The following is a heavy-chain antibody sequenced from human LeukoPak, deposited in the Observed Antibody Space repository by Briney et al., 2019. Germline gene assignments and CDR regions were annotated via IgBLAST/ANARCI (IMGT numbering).Heavy chain of an antibody. Sequence: AGGCLRLSCAASGFTFSSYAMSWVRQAPGKGLEWVSAISGSGGSTYYADSVKGRFTISRDNSKNTLYLQMNSLRAEDTAVYYCAKDMTTVTYTSDYWGQGTLVTVSS. CDR3: AKDMTTVTYTSDY. CDR2: ISGSGGST. V-gene: IGHV3-23*01. J-gene: IGHJ4*02. CDR1: GFTFSSYA. D-gene: IGHD4-17*01.